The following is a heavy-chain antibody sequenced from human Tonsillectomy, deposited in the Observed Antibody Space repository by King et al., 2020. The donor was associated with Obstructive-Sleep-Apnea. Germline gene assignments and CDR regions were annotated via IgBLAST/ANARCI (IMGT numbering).Heavy chain of an antibody. CDR2: IKSKTDGGTT. CDR3: TTDGCSSTSCYDNWFDP. V-gene: IGHV3-15*01. D-gene: IGHD2-2*01. Sequence: VQLVESGGGLVKPGGSVRLSCAASGFTFSNAWMSWVRQAPGKGLEWVGRIKSKTDGGTTDYAAPVKGRFIILRDDSKNTLYLQMNSMKTEDTAVYYCTTDGCSSTSCYDNWFDPWGQGTLVTVSS. CDR1: GFTFSNAW. J-gene: IGHJ5*02.